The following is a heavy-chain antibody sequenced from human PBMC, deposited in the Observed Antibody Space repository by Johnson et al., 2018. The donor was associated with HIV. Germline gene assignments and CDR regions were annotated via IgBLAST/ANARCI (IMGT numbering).Heavy chain of an antibody. CDR3: RVVTGAFDI. CDR1: GFTVSSNY. J-gene: IGHJ3*02. V-gene: IGHV3-66*02. CDR2: ISSGDRT. Sequence: VLLVESGGRVVRPGGSLRLSCAASGFTVSSNYMTWVRQAPGKGLEWVSVISSGDRTYYADSVKGRFTISRDNSKNTLYLQMNSLRAEDTAVYYCRVVTGAFDIWGQGTMVTVSS. D-gene: IGHD4-23*01.